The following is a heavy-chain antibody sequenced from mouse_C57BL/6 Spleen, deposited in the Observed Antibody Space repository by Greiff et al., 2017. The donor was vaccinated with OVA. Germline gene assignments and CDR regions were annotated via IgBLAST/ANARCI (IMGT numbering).Heavy chain of an antibody. Sequence: QVQLQQSGAELVRPGTSVKVSCKASGYAFTNYLIEWVKQRPGQGLEWIGVINPGSGGTNYNEKFKGKATLTADKSSSTAYMQLSSLTSEDSAVYFCARGITTVAATRGFDYWGQGTTLTVSS. CDR2: INPGSGGT. J-gene: IGHJ2*01. D-gene: IGHD1-1*01. V-gene: IGHV1-54*01. CDR3: ARGITTVAATRGFDY. CDR1: GYAFTNYL.